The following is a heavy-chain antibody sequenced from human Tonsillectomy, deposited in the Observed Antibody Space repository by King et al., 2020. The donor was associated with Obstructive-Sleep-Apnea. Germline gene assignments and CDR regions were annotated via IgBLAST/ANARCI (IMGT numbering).Heavy chain of an antibody. V-gene: IGHV4-59*01. CDR3: ARAPGLGTRWYFDF. Sequence: VQLQESGPGLVKPSETLSLTCTVSGGSISSYYWSWIRQPPGKGLEWIGYIYYSGSTNYNPSLKSRVTISVDTSKNQFSLKLSSVTAADTAVYYCARAPGLGTRWYFDFWGRGTLVTVSS. CDR2: IYYSGST. J-gene: IGHJ2*01. D-gene: IGHD1-14*01. CDR1: GGSISSYY.